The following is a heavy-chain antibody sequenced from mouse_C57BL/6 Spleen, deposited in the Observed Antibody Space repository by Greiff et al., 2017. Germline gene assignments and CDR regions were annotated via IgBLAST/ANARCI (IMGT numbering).Heavy chain of an antibody. Sequence: EVKLMESGPGLVKPSQSLSLTCSVTGYSITSGYYWNWIRQFPGNKLEWMGYISYDGSNNYNPSLKNRISITLDTSKNQFFLKLNSVTTEDTATYYCARSNYDYLFAYGGQGTLVTVSA. D-gene: IGHD2-4*01. CDR1: GYSITSGYY. J-gene: IGHJ3*01. CDR2: ISYDGSN. CDR3: ARSNYDYLFAY. V-gene: IGHV3-6*01.